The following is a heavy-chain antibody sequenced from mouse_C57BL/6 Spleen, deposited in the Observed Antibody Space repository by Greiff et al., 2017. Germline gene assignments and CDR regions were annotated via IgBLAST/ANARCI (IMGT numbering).Heavy chain of an antibody. CDR2: IDPETGGT. CDR1: GYTFTDYE. CDR3: TRSRGKAAWFAY. V-gene: IGHV1-15*01. Sequence: VQLQQSGAELVRPGASVTLSCKASGYTFTDYEMHWVKQTPVHGLEWIGAIDPETGGTAYNQKFKGKAILTADKSSSTAYMELRSLTSEDSAVYYCTRSRGKAAWFAYWGQGTLVTVSA. J-gene: IGHJ3*01.